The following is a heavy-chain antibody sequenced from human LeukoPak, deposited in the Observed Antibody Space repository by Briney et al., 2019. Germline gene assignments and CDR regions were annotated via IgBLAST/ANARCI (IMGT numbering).Heavy chain of an antibody. CDR2: ISYDGSNK. Sequence: PGRSLRLPCAASGFTFSSYAMHWVRQAPGEGLEWVAVISYDGSNKYYADSVKGRFTISRDNSKNTLYLQMNSLRAEDTAVYYCARSLRTDFDYWGQGTLVTVSS. CDR1: GFTFSSYA. J-gene: IGHJ4*02. V-gene: IGHV3-30-3*01. CDR3: ARSLRTDFDY.